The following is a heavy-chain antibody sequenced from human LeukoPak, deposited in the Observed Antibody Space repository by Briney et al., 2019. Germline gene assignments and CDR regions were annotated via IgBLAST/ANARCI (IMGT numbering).Heavy chain of an antibody. Sequence: SVKVSCKASGGTFSSYAISWVRQAPGQGLEWMGGIIPIFGTANYAQKFQGRVTITADESTSIAYMELSSLRSEDTAVYYCARGGYSYGFGTTPFDYWGQGTLVTVSS. CDR1: GGTFSSYA. CDR2: IIPIFGTA. CDR3: ARGGYSYGFGTTPFDY. J-gene: IGHJ4*02. D-gene: IGHD5-18*01. V-gene: IGHV1-69*13.